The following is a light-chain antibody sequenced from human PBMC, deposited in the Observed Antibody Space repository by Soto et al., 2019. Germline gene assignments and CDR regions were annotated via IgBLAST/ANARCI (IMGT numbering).Light chain of an antibody. CDR1: QSVSSN. CDR2: GAS. J-gene: IGKJ2*01. V-gene: IGKV3-15*01. Sequence: EIVMTQSPATLSVSPGERATLSCRASQSVSSNLAWYQQKPGQARRLLIYGASTRTTGIPTRFSGSGSGTECTLTISSVQSEDFAVYDCQQYNNWPPYTFGRGTKLDIK. CDR3: QQYNNWPPYT.